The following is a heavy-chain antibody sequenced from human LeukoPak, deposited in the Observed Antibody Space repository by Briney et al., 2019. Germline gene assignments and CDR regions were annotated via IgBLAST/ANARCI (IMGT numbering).Heavy chain of an antibody. CDR2: ISSSSSYI. CDR3: ARDIGYGGGDWGVDY. CDR1: GFTFSSYS. Sequence: GGSLRLSCAASGFTFSSYSMNWVRQAPGKGLEWVSSISSSSSYIYYADSVKGRFTISRDNAKNSLYLQMNSLRAEDTAVYYCARDIGYGGGDWGVDYWGQGTLVTVSS. V-gene: IGHV3-21*01. J-gene: IGHJ4*02. D-gene: IGHD2-21*02.